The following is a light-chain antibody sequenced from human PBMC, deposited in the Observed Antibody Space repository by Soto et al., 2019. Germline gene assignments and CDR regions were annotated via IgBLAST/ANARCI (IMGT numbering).Light chain of an antibody. CDR2: TND. V-gene: IGLV1-44*01. CDR3: AVWDDSLNGHV. CDR1: SSNIGTSS. J-gene: IGLJ1*01. Sequence: QAALTQPPSASGTPGQTVTISCSGSSSNIGTSSVHWYKHLPGTAPKPLIYTNDQRPSGVPDRFSGSKSGTSASLAISGLQSEDEADYYCAVWDDSLNGHVFGAGTKVTVL.